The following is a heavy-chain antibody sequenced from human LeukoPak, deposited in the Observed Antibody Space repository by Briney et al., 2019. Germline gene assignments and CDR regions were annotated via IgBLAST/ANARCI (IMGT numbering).Heavy chain of an antibody. D-gene: IGHD1-26*01. V-gene: IGHV1-3*01. CDR1: GYTFTDYP. CDR3: ARATTQPDYYYYYGMDV. Sequence: ASVKVSCKASGYTFTDYPMGWVRQAPGQGLEWMGWINAGNGNTKYSQKFQGRVTITRDTSASTAYMELSSLRSEDTAVYYCARATTQPDYYYYYGMDVWGQGTTVTVSS. J-gene: IGHJ6*02. CDR2: INAGNGNT.